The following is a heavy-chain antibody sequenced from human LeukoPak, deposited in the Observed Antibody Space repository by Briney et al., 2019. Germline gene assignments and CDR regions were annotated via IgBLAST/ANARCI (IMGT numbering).Heavy chain of an antibody. CDR2: ISRSSSYI. D-gene: IGHD3-3*01. V-gene: IGHV3-21*01. J-gene: IGHJ5*02. Sequence: PGGPLRLSCAASGFTVRDYSMNWVRQAPGKGLEWVSSISRSSSYIYYADSMKGRFTISRDDAKHSLALQMNSLRSEETAGYYCARDRDFGVGNWFDPWGQGVLVTVSA. CDR3: ARDRDFGVGNWFDP. CDR1: GFTVRDYS.